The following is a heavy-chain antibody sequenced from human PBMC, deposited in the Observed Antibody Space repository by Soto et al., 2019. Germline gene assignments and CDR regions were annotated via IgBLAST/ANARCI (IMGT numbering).Heavy chain of an antibody. CDR1: GFTFSSYG. CDR2: ISYDGSNK. J-gene: IGHJ4*02. CDR3: AKDYSSGWYGAHYFDY. Sequence: GGSLRLSCAASGFTFSSYGMHWVRQAPGKGLEWVAVISYDGSNKYYADSVKGRFTISRDNSKNTLYLQMNSLRAEDTAVYYCAKDYSSGWYGAHYFDYWGQGTLVTVSS. D-gene: IGHD6-19*01. V-gene: IGHV3-30*18.